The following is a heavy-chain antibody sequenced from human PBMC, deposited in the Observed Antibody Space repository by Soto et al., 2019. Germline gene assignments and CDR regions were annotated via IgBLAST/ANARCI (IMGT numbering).Heavy chain of an antibody. CDR1: GFTFSSYW. D-gene: IGHD3-16*01. CDR2: INGDGSTT. J-gene: IGHJ6*02. Sequence: PGGSLRLSCAASGFTFSSYWMHWVRQGPGKGLLWVSRINGDGSTTSYADSVKGRFTISRDNARNTLYLQMNSLRAEDTAVFYCVREDRFGYNYYYGMDVWGQGTTVTVSS. CDR3: VREDRFGYNYYYGMDV. V-gene: IGHV3-74*01.